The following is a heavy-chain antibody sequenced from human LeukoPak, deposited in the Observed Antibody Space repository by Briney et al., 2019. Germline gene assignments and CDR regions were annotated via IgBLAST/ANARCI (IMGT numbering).Heavy chain of an antibody. J-gene: IGHJ5*02. CDR3: ARVKGRLSWFDP. Sequence: PSETLSLTCTVSGGSISSGSYYWSWIRQPAGKGLEWIGEINHSGSTNYNPSLKSRVTISVDTSKNQFSLKLSSVTAADTAVYYCARVKGRLSWFDPWGQGTLFTVSS. CDR2: INHSGST. CDR1: GGSISSGSYY. V-gene: IGHV4-61*09.